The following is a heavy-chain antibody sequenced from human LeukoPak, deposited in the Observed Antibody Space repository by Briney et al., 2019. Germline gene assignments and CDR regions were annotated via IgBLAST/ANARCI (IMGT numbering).Heavy chain of an antibody. J-gene: IGHJ6*02. V-gene: IGHV3-23*01. D-gene: IGHD6-13*01. Sequence: GGSLRLSCAASGFTFSTYWMSWVRQAPGKGLEWVSVITGSGGNTYYADSVKGRFTISKDNSKNTVYLQMSSLRVDDTAVYYCAKAASSSWPSYYYGMDVWGQGTTVTVSS. CDR1: GFTFSTYW. CDR2: ITGSGGNT. CDR3: AKAASSSWPSYYYGMDV.